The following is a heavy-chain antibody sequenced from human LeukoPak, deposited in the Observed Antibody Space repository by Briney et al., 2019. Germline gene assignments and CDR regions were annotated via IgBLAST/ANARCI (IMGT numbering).Heavy chain of an antibody. CDR1: GFTFSDYY. Sequence: GGSLRLSCAASGFTFSDYYMSWVRQAPGKGLEWVSVIYSGGSTYYADSVKGRFTISRDNSKNTLYLQMGSLRAEDMAVYYCARGRSYSNLNLDYWGQGTLVTVSS. V-gene: IGHV3-66*01. J-gene: IGHJ4*02. D-gene: IGHD4-11*01. CDR3: ARGRSYSNLNLDY. CDR2: IYSGGST.